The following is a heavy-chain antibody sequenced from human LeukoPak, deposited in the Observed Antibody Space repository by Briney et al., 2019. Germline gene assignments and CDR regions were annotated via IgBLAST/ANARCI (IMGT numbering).Heavy chain of an antibody. CDR2: IWSDATQK. V-gene: IGHV3-33*06. Sequence: GGSLRLSCAAPGFTFSHYGVRWVRPAPGKGLGGGGVIWSDATQKYYGDAVKGRFTISRDNSRNTLYLQMTSLRAEDTAVYYCAKDAQRGFDYSNSLEYWGQGTLVTVSS. D-gene: IGHD4-11*01. CDR3: AKDAQRGFDYSNSLEY. J-gene: IGHJ4*02. CDR1: GFTFSHYG.